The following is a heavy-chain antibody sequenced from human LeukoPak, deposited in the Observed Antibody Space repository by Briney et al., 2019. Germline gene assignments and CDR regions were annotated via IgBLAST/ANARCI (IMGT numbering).Heavy chain of an antibody. CDR3: ASLIAAAGPYYYYGMDV. Sequence: GGSLRLSCAASGFTFSSYSMNWVRQAPGKGLEWVSAISGDSRYIYYADSVRGRFTISRDNAENSLYLQMNSLRAEDTAVYYCASLIAAAGPYYYYGMDVWGQGTTVTVSS. D-gene: IGHD6-13*01. CDR2: ISGDSRYI. V-gene: IGHV3-21*01. CDR1: GFTFSSYS. J-gene: IGHJ6*02.